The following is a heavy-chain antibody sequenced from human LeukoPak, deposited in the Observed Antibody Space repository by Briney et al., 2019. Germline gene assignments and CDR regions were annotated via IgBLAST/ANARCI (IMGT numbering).Heavy chain of an antibody. CDR1: GGSISSYY. CDR2: IYTSGST. Sequence: SETLSLTCTVSGGSISSYYWSWIRQPAGKGLEWIGRIYTSGSTNYNPSLKSRVTISVDTSKNQFSLKLSSVTAADTAVYYCAREPQKEGFGESWGQGTLVTVSS. J-gene: IGHJ5*02. CDR3: AREPQKEGFGES. V-gene: IGHV4-4*07. D-gene: IGHD3-10*01.